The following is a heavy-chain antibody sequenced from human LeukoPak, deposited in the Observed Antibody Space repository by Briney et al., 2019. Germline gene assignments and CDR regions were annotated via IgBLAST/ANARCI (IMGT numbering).Heavy chain of an antibody. D-gene: IGHD4-17*01. J-gene: IGHJ4*02. Sequence: NPSETLSLTCAVSGGSISSGGYSWSWIRQPPGKGLEWTGYIYHSGSTYYNPSLKSRVTISVDRSKNQFSLKLSSVTAADTAVYYCARVKMGVYGDYFDYWGQGTLVTVSS. V-gene: IGHV4-30-2*01. CDR3: ARVKMGVYGDYFDY. CDR1: GGSISSGGYS. CDR2: IYHSGST.